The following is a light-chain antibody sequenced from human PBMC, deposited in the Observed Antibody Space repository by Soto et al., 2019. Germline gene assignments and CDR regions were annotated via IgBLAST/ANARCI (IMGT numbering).Light chain of an antibody. Sequence: QSALTQPPSASGSPGQSVTISCTGTSSDVGGYNYVSWYQQHPGNAPKLIIYEVSKRPSGVPDRFSGSKSGNTASLTVSGLQTEDEADYYCGSYAGSKQFLYVFGTGTKLTVL. CDR2: EVS. J-gene: IGLJ1*01. V-gene: IGLV2-8*01. CDR3: GSYAGSKQFLYV. CDR1: SSDVGGYNY.